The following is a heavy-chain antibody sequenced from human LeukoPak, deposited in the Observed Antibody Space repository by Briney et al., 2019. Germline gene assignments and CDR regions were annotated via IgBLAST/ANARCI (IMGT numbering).Heavy chain of an antibody. CDR3: ARERKSSSWNYYYYYYMDV. Sequence: SETLSLTCAVYGGSFSGYYWSWIRQPPGKGLEWIGEINHSGSTNYNPSPKSRITISVDTSKNQFSLKLSSVTAADTAVYYCARERKSSSWNYYYYYYMDVWGKGTTVTVSS. D-gene: IGHD6-13*01. V-gene: IGHV4-34*01. CDR1: GGSFSGYY. J-gene: IGHJ6*03. CDR2: INHSGST.